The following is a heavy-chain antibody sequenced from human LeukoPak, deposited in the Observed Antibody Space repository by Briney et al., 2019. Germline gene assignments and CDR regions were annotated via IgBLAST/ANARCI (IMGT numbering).Heavy chain of an antibody. CDR1: VGSISSYY. D-gene: IGHD2-2*01. V-gene: IGHV4-4*09. CDR2: IYTSRST. CDR3: ARLGRGQLLSRIYYYYYMDV. Sequence: SETLSLTCTVSVGSISSYYWSWIRQPPGKGLEWIGYIYTSRSTNYNTSLKSRVTISVDTYKNQFSLKLSSVTAADTAVYYCARLGRGQLLSRIYYYYYMDVWGKGTTVTVSS. J-gene: IGHJ6*03.